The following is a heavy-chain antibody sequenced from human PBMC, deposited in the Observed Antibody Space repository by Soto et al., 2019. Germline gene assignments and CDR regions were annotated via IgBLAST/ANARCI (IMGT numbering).Heavy chain of an antibody. Sequence: QLQLQESGPGLVKPSETLSLTCTVSGGSISSSSYYWGWIRQPPGKGLEWIGSIYYSGSTYYNPSLKSRVTMSVDTSENQFSLKLSPVTAADTAVYYCAAGTMILVIFDYWGQGTLVTVSS. D-gene: IGHD3-22*01. J-gene: IGHJ4*02. CDR3: AAGTMILVIFDY. CDR1: GGSISSSSYY. CDR2: IYYSGST. V-gene: IGHV4-39*01.